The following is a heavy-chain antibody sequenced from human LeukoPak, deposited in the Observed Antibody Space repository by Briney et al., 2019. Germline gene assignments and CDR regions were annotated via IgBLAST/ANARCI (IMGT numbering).Heavy chain of an antibody. J-gene: IGHJ6*02. CDR3: ARRIAAAGTPHDYYYGMGV. CDR2: IYPGDSDT. CDR1: GYSFTSYW. V-gene: IGHV5-51*01. D-gene: IGHD6-13*01. Sequence: HGESLKISCKGSGYSFTSYWIGWVRQMPGKGLEWMGIIYPGDSDTRYSPSFQGQVTISADKSISTAYLQWSSLKASDTAMYYCARRIAAAGTPHDYYYGMGVWGQGTTVTVSS.